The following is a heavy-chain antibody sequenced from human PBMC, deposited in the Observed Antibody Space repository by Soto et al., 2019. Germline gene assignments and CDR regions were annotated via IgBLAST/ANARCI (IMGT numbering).Heavy chain of an antibody. V-gene: IGHV3-64*01. Sequence: EVQLAESGGGLAQPGGSLRLSCAASGFTLSGYAMDWVRQAPGKGLEFVSGISSNGVGTYYANSVQGRVTISSDNSKNSVSLPTVSLRPEDMAVYSCARSARQDFSYMDVWCKGPTVTVSS. D-gene: IGHD6-6*01. CDR2: ISSNGVGT. CDR1: GFTLSGYA. J-gene: IGHJ6*03. CDR3: ARSARQDFSYMDV.